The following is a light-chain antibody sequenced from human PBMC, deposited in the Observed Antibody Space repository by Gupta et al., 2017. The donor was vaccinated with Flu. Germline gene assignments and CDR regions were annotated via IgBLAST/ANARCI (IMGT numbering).Light chain of an antibody. CDR2: GAS. V-gene: IGKV3-20*01. Sequence: EIVLTQSPGTLSMSPGDGVTLSCRASQSVSSTFLAWYQQKPGQAPKLLIYGASTRATGIPDRFSGGGSGTXLTLTIXSREPEDFAVYYCQQDQYSPPTFGXGTKVEI. CDR1: QSVSSTF. CDR3: QQDQYSPPT. J-gene: IGKJ1*01.